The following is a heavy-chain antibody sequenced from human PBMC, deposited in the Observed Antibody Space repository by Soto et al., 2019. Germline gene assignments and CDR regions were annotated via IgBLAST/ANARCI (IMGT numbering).Heavy chain of an antibody. CDR2: ISYDGSNK. CDR1: GFTFSSYA. V-gene: IGHV3-30-3*01. J-gene: IGHJ4*02. Sequence: QVQLVESGGGVVQPGRSLRLSCAASGFTFSSYAMHWVRQAPGKGLEWVAVISYDGSNKYYADSVKGRFTISRDNSKNTLYLQMNSLRAEDTAVYYCAIDPSYYGSGSYYAHFDYWGQGTLVTVSS. D-gene: IGHD3-10*01. CDR3: AIDPSYYGSGSYYAHFDY.